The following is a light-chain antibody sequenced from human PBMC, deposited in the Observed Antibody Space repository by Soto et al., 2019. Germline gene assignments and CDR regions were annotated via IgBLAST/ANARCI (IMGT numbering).Light chain of an antibody. J-gene: IGKJ4*01. CDR2: DAS. Sequence: EIGLTQSPATLSLSPGERATLSCRARQSVSSYLACYQQKPGQAPRILIHDASNRATGIPARFSGSGSGTDFTVTISSLKPEDFAVYYCQQRSNWRLTFGGGTKVQIK. V-gene: IGKV3-11*01. CDR3: QQRSNWRLT. CDR1: QSVSSY.